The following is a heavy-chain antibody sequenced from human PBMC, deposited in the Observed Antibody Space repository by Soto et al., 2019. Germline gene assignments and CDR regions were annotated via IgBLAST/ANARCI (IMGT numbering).Heavy chain of an antibody. Sequence: QVQLVESGGGVVQPGRSLRLSCAASGFTFSNYGIHWVRQAPGKGLEWVAVISYDGSNKYYADSVKGRFTISRDNSKNTLYLQMNILRAEDTAVYYCAKDKGLRFLERSSYGMDVWGQGTTVNGSS. CDR2: ISYDGSNK. CDR1: GFTFSNYG. D-gene: IGHD3-3*01. J-gene: IGHJ6*02. V-gene: IGHV3-30*18. CDR3: AKDKGLRFLERSSYGMDV.